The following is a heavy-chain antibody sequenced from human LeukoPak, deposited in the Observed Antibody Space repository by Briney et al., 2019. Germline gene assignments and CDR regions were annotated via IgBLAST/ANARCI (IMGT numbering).Heavy chain of an antibody. CDR1: GGSISSSSYY. Sequence: SETLSLTCTVSGGSISSSSYYWGWLRQPPGKGLEWIGSIYYSGGTYYNPSLKSRVTISVDTSKNQFSLKLSSVTAADTAVYYCASDRLYYDFWSGSTHGWFDPWGQGTLVTVSS. D-gene: IGHD3-3*01. V-gene: IGHV4-39*01. J-gene: IGHJ5*02. CDR2: IYYSGGT. CDR3: ASDRLYYDFWSGSTHGWFDP.